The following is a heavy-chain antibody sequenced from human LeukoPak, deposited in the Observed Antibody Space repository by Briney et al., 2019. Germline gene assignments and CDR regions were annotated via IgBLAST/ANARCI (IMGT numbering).Heavy chain of an antibody. CDR1: GYTFTSYG. CDR2: ISACNGNT. D-gene: IGHD1-14*01. V-gene: IGHV1-18*01. Sequence: ASVKVSCKASGYTFTSYGISWVRQAPGQGLEWMGWISACNGNTNYAQKLQGRVTMTTDTSTSTAYMELRSLRSDDTAVYYCARDDLFNHPFDYWGQGTLVTVSS. CDR3: ARDDLFNHPFDY. J-gene: IGHJ4*02.